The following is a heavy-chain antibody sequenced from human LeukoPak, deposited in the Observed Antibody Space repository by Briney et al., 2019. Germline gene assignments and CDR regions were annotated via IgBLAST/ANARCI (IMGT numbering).Heavy chain of an antibody. CDR2: LIPIFGTA. CDR1: GGTFSSYA. CDR3: ARENYYYYYGMDV. Sequence: VASVKVYCKASGGTFSSYAISWVRQAHGQGLESMGGLIPIFGTANYAQKFQGRVTITADKSTSTAYMELSSLRSEDTAVYYCARENYYYYYGMDVWGKGTTVAVSS. J-gene: IGHJ6*04. V-gene: IGHV1-69*06.